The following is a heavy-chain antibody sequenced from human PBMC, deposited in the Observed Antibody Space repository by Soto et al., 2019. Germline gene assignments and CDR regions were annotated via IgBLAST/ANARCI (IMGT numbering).Heavy chain of an antibody. J-gene: IGHJ5*02. V-gene: IGHV3-21*01. D-gene: IGHD6-13*01. Sequence: GGSLRLSCAASGFTFSSYSMNWVRQAPGKGLEWVSSISSSSSYIYYADSVKGRFTISRDNAKNSLYLQMNSLRAEDTAVYYCARDRIAAAGPPPNWFDPWGQGTLVTVSS. CDR3: ARDRIAAAGPPPNWFDP. CDR2: ISSSSSYI. CDR1: GFTFSSYS.